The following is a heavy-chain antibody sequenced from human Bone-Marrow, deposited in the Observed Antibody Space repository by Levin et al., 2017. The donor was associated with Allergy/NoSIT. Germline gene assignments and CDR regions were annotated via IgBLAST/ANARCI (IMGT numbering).Heavy chain of an antibody. Sequence: SETLSLTCTVSGGSISSYYWSWIRQPPGKGLEWIGYIYYSGSTNYNPSLKSRVTISVDTSKNQFSLKLSSVTAADTAVYYSARAATDVSGITGTNWFDPWGQGTLVTVS. D-gene: IGHD1-20*01. J-gene: IGHJ5*02. CDR2: IYYSGST. CDR3: ARAATDVSGITGTNWFDP. V-gene: IGHV4-59*01. CDR1: GGSISSYY.